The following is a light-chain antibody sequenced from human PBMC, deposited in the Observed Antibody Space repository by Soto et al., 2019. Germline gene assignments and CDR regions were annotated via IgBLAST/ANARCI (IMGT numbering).Light chain of an antibody. J-gene: IGKJ3*01. CDR1: QGIRNV. Sequence: DIQMTQSPTSLSASVGDRVTITCRASQGIRNVVAWYQQKPGKAPKLLIYAASTLQSGVPSRFSGSGSGTDFTISITSLQTEDVATYSCQKYSSVPVFGPGTKVEIK. CDR2: AAS. V-gene: IGKV1-27*01. CDR3: QKYSSVPV.